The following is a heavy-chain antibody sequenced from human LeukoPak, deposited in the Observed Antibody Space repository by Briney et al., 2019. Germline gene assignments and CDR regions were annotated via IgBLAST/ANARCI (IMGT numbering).Heavy chain of an antibody. D-gene: IGHD6-6*01. CDR2: MNPNSGNT. V-gene: IGHV1-8*01. CDR1: GYTFTSYD. J-gene: IGHJ4*02. Sequence: ASVKVSCKASGYTFTSYDINWVRQATGQGLEWMGWMNPNSGNTGYAQKFQGRVTMTRNTSISTAYMELSSLRSEDTAVYYCARSFRASSIAARPYVYWGQGTLSPSPQ. CDR3: ARSFRASSIAARPYVY.